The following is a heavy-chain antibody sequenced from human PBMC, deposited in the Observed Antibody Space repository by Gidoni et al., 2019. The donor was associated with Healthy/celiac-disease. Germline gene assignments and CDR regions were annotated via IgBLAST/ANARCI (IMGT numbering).Heavy chain of an antibody. CDR3: ATRTNYYDSSGYPMELRY. Sequence: QVQLVQSGADVKQPGASVKVSCKVSGYPLTELSMHWVRQAPGKGLAWMGGFDPEDGETIYAQKFQGRVTMTEDTSTDTAYMELSSLRSEDTAVYYCATRTNYYDSSGYPMELRYWGQGTLVTVSS. CDR1: GYPLTELS. D-gene: IGHD3-22*01. J-gene: IGHJ4*02. CDR2: FDPEDGET. V-gene: IGHV1-24*01.